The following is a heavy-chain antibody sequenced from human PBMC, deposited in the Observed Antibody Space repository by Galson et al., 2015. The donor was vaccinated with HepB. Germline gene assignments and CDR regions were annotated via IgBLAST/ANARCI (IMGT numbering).Heavy chain of an antibody. CDR1: GFTFSNAW. CDR3: TTRYDFWSGYHDAFDI. J-gene: IGHJ3*02. CDR2: IKSKTDGGTT. D-gene: IGHD3-3*01. V-gene: IGHV3-15*01. Sequence: SLRLSCAASGFTFSNAWMSWVRQAPGKGLEWVGRIKSKTDGGTTDYAAPVKGRFTISRDDSKNTLYLQMNSLKTEDTAVYYCTTRYDFWSGYHDAFDIWGQGTMVTVSS.